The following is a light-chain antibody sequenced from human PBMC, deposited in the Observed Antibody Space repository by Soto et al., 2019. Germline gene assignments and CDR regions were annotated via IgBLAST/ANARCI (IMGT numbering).Light chain of an antibody. CDR3: QHRSNWPPFT. J-gene: IGKJ3*01. Sequence: EIVLTQSPATLSLSPGERATLSCRASQSVSSYLAWYQQKPGQAPRLLIYDASNRATGIPARFSGSGSGTACTLTTSSLEPEDFAVSYCQHRSNWPPFTFGPGTKVEIK. CDR1: QSVSSY. CDR2: DAS. V-gene: IGKV3-11*01.